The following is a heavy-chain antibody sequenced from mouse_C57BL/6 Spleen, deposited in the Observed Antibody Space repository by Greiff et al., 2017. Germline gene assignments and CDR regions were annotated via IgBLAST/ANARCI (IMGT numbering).Heavy chain of an antibody. CDR1: GYSFTSYY. CDR3: ARVYYYAMDY. CDR2: IYPGSGNT. J-gene: IGHJ4*01. Sequence: QVQLQQSGPELVKPGASVKISCKASGYSFTSYYIHWVKQRPGQGLEWIGWIYPGSGNTKYNEKFKGKATLTADTSSSTAYMQLSSLTSEDSAVYYCARVYYYAMDYWGQGTSGTVSS. V-gene: IGHV1-66*01.